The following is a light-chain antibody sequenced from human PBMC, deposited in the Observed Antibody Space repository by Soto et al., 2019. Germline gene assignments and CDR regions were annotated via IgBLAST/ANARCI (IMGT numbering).Light chain of an antibody. CDR3: QQYYNWPRT. Sequence: EIVMTQSPATLSVVPGERDTLSCRASQSVSSNLAWYQQKPGQAPRLLTYGASTRATGIPARFSGSGSGTEFTLTISSLQPEDFAVYYCQQYYNWPRTLGQGTKVDIK. CDR1: QSVSSN. V-gene: IGKV3-15*01. J-gene: IGKJ1*01. CDR2: GAS.